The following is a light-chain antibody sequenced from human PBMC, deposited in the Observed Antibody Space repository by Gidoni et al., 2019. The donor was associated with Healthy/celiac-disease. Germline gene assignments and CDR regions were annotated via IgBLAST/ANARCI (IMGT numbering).Light chain of an antibody. CDR1: QDISNY. J-gene: IGKJ4*01. CDR2: DAS. V-gene: IGKV1-33*01. Sequence: DIQMNKSPSSLSASVGDRVTITCQASQDISNYLNWYQQKPGKAPKLLIYDASNLETGVPSRFSGRGSGTDFTFTISSLQPEDIATYYCQQYDNPLLTFGGGTKVEIK. CDR3: QQYDNPLLT.